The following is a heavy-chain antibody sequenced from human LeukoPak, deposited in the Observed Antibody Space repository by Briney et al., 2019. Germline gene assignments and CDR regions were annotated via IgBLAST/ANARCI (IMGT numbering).Heavy chain of an antibody. V-gene: IGHV4-30-4*08. CDR2: IYYSGST. Sequence: SETLSLTCTVSGGSISSGDYYWRWLRQPPGKSLEWIGYIYYSGSTYYNPSLKSRVTISVDTSKNQFSLKLSSVTAADTAVYYCASGLDAFDIWGQGTMVTGSS. D-gene: IGHD3/OR15-3a*01. CDR1: GGSISSGDYY. CDR3: ASGLDAFDI. J-gene: IGHJ3*02.